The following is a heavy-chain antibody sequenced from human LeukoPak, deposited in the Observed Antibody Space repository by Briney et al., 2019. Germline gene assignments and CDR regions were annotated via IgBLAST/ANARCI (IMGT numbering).Heavy chain of an antibody. CDR2: INHSGST. CDR1: GGSFSGYY. V-gene: IGHV4-34*01. D-gene: IGHD5-18*01. Sequence: SETLSLTCAVYGGSFSGYYWSWIRQPPGKGLEWIGEINHSGSTNYNPSLKSRVTISVDTSKNQFSLKLSSVTAADTAVYYRARGRRVFRGYSYGYHYYYYGMDVWGRGTTVTVSS. J-gene: IGHJ6*02. CDR3: ARGRRVFRGYSYGYHYYYYGMDV.